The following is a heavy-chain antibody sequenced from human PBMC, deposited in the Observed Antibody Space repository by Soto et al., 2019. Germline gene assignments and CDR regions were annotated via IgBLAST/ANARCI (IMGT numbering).Heavy chain of an antibody. Sequence: QVQLQESGPGLVKPSETLSLTCTVSGGSISSYYWSWIRQPPGKGLEWIGYIYYSGSTNYNPSLKSRVTISVDTSKNQFSLKLSSVRAADTAVYYCARGYYDSSGYLITYGMDVWGQGTTVTVSS. CDR1: GGSISSYY. V-gene: IGHV4-59*01. D-gene: IGHD3-22*01. CDR2: IYYSGST. CDR3: ARGYYDSSGYLITYGMDV. J-gene: IGHJ6*02.